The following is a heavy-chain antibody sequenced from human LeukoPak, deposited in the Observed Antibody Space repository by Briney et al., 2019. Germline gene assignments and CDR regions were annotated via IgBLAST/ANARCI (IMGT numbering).Heavy chain of an antibody. D-gene: IGHD6-13*01. J-gene: IGHJ4*02. V-gene: IGHV1-18*01. CDR3: ARIWAEFQLVCDF. Sequence: ASVKVSCKASGYTFSSYLISWVRLVPGQGLEWMGWISGHNANTDYAQKFKDRITLTTDTSSSTAYLELRSLTSDDTAVYFCARIWAEFQLVCDFWGRGTLVTVSP. CDR1: GYTFSSYL. CDR2: ISGHNANT.